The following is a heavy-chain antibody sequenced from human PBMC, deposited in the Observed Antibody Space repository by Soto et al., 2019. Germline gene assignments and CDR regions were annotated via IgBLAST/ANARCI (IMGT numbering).Heavy chain of an antibody. J-gene: IGHJ4*02. CDR2: IWSDGSNK. CDR1: GFTFSSYG. CDR3: AKEFWSGPFDY. V-gene: IGHV3-33*06. D-gene: IGHD3-3*01. Sequence: QVQLVESEGGVVQPGRSLRLSCAASGFTFSSYGMHWVRQAPGKGLEWVAVIWSDGSNKYYADSVKGRFTISRDNSKNTLYLQVNSLRAEDTAVYYCAKEFWSGPFDYWGQGTLVTVSS.